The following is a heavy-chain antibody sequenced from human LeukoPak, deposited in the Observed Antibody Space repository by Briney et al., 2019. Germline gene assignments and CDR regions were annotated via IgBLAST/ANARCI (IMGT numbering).Heavy chain of an antibody. V-gene: IGHV3-13*01. Sequence: GGSLRLSCAASGFTFSNSDMHWVRQSTGNGLEWVSAIGTAGDTYYSDSVKGRFTISRENAKNSLYLQMNSLRAGDTAVYYCAKELRTAAGYDAYDLWGQGTMVTVSS. CDR1: GFTFSNSD. CDR3: AKELRTAAGYDAYDL. J-gene: IGHJ3*01. CDR2: IGTAGDT. D-gene: IGHD6-25*01.